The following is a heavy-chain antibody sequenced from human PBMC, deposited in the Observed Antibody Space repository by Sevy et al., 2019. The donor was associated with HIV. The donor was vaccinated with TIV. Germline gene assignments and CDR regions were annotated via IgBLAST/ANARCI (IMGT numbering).Heavy chain of an antibody. CDR1: GFTFSSYA. CDR3: ASFNYYYGMDV. J-gene: IGHJ6*02. V-gene: IGHV3-74*01. CDR2: INSDGSST. Sequence: GGSLRLSCAASGFTFSSYAMSWVRQAPGKGLVWVSRINSDGSSTSYADSVKGRFTISRDNAKNTLYLQMNSLRAEDTAVYYCASFNYYYGMDVWGQGTTVTVSS.